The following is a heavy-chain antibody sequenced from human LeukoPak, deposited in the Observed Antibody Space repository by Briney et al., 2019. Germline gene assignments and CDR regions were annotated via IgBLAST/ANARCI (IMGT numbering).Heavy chain of an antibody. V-gene: IGHV3-30*02. J-gene: IGHJ4*02. CDR2: IRYDGSNK. D-gene: IGHD6-13*01. CDR3: AKDYSSSWYSYAYYFDY. CDR1: GFTFSSYG. Sequence: GGSLRLSCAASGFTFSSYGMHWARQAPGKGLEWVAFIRYDGSNKYYADSVKGRFTISRDNSKNTLYLQMNSLRAEDTAVYYCAKDYSSSWYSYAYYFDYWGQGTLVTVSS.